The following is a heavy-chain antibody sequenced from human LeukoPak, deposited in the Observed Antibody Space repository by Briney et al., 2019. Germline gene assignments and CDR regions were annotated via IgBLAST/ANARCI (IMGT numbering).Heavy chain of an antibody. Sequence: PSETLSLTCAVYGGSFSGYYWSWIRQPPGKGLEWLGYIYYSGNTEYKPSLKSRVAMSVDTSKNQFSLRLSSVTAADTAVYYCARSTGSTMFIDYWGQGTLVTVSS. CDR3: ARSTGSTMFIDY. V-gene: IGHV4-59*01. CDR2: IYYSGNT. J-gene: IGHJ4*02. D-gene: IGHD3-10*02. CDR1: GGSFSGYY.